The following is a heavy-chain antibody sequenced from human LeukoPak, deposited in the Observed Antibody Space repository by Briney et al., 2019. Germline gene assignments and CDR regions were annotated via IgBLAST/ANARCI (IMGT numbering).Heavy chain of an antibody. V-gene: IGHV3-33*01. J-gene: IGHJ6*02. CDR1: GFTFRTYG. CDR3: ASGIAVAGKNYYGMDV. Sequence: GGSLRLSCAASGFTFRTYGMHWVRQAPGNGLEWAAVIWYDGSNKYYADSVKGRFTISRDNSKNTLYLQMNSLRAEDTAVYYCASGIAVAGKNYYGMDVWGQGTTVTVSS. D-gene: IGHD6-19*01. CDR2: IWYDGSNK.